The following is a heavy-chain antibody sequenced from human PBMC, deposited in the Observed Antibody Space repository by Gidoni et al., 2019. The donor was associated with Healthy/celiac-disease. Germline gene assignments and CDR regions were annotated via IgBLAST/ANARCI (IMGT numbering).Heavy chain of an antibody. CDR2: INPSGGST. CDR3: ARGGSLPYYDFWSGFETWFDP. CDR1: GYTFTSYY. V-gene: IGHV1-46*01. Sequence: QVQLVQSGAEVKKPGASVKVSCKASGYTFTSYYMHWVRQAPGQGLEWMGIINPSGGSTSYAQKFQGRVTMTRDTSTSTVYMELSSLRSEDTAVYYCARGGSLPYYDFWSGFETWFDPWGQGTLVTVSS. J-gene: IGHJ5*02. D-gene: IGHD3-3*01.